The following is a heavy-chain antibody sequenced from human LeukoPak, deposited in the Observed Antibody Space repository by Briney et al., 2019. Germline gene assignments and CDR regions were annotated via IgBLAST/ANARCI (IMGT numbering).Heavy chain of an antibody. D-gene: IGHD2/OR15-2a*01. CDR1: GFTFSSYG. V-gene: IGHV3-33*01. Sequence: GGSLRLSCAVSGFTFSSYGMHWVRQAPGKGLEWVAVIWYDGSNKYYADSVKGRLTISRDNSKKTLNLQMNSLRAEDTALYYCARDLSEANHDYGMDVWGQGTTVTVSS. CDR2: IWYDGSNK. J-gene: IGHJ6*02. CDR3: ARDLSEANHDYGMDV.